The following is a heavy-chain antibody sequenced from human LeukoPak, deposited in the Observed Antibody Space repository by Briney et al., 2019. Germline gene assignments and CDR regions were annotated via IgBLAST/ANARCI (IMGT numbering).Heavy chain of an antibody. J-gene: IGHJ4*02. CDR2: INPSGGST. CDR1: GYRFTSDD. CDR3: ARDGPTAAPFDY. D-gene: IGHD2-2*01. V-gene: IGHV1-46*01. Sequence: ASVKVSCKASGYRFTSDDMHWVRQAPGQGLEWMGIINPSGGSTSYAQRFQGRVAMTRDTSTTTVYMEVNSLTSEDTAVYFCARDGPTAAPFDYWGQGTLVTVSS.